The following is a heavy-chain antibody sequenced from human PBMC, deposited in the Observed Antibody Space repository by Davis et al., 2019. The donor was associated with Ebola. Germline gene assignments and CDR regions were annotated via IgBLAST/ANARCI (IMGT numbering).Heavy chain of an antibody. Sequence: GESLKISCAASGFTFSRYSMNWVRQAPGKGLEWVSSISSSSSYIYYADSVKGRFTISRDNAKNSLYLQMNSLRAEDTAVYYCARGYGIVVVIDAFDIWGQGTMVTVSS. V-gene: IGHV3-21*01. D-gene: IGHD3-22*01. J-gene: IGHJ3*02. CDR1: GFTFSRYS. CDR2: ISSSSSYI. CDR3: ARGYGIVVVIDAFDI.